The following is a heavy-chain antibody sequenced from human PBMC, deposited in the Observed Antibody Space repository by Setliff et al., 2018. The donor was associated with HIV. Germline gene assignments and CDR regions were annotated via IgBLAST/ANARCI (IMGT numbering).Heavy chain of an antibody. D-gene: IGHD3-9*01. Sequence: GSVQVTCKTSGYTFIDYYMHGVRQAPAQGPEWMGYIYPNSGAARYAQKFQDQVTMTRDTTISTVYMELSSLRSDDTALYFCARGAEDLAINPPSFDYYFDYWGQGTPVTVSS. J-gene: IGHJ4*02. CDR1: GYTFIDYY. CDR2: IYPNSGAA. CDR3: ARGAEDLAINPPSFDYYFDY. V-gene: IGHV1-2*02.